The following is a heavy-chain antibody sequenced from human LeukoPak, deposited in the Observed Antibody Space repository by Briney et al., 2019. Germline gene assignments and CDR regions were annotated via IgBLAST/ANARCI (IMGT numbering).Heavy chain of an antibody. Sequence: SETLSLTCAVYGGSFSGYFWSWIRQPPGKGLEWIGEIYHTGTTNYSPSLKSRVTISVGTSKNQFSLKLSSVTAADTAVYYCARHINDYYDSSGYLDYWGQGTLVTVSS. J-gene: IGHJ4*02. CDR3: ARHINDYYDSSGYLDY. D-gene: IGHD3-22*01. V-gene: IGHV4-34*01. CDR1: GGSFSGYF. CDR2: IYHTGTT.